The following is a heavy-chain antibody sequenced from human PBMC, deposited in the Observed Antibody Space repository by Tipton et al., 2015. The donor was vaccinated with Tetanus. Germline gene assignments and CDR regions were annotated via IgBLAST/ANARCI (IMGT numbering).Heavy chain of an antibody. D-gene: IGHD6-19*01. Sequence: LRLSCTVSSGSVSSGSYYWNWIRQPPGKGLEWIGYFFYNGNTNYIPSLKSRVTISADTSKNQVSLRLNSVTAADTAVYFCARGGWFPTYFDLWGRGTLVTVSS. CDR1: SGSVSSGSYY. CDR3: ARGGWFPTYFDL. CDR2: FFYNGNT. V-gene: IGHV4-61*01. J-gene: IGHJ2*01.